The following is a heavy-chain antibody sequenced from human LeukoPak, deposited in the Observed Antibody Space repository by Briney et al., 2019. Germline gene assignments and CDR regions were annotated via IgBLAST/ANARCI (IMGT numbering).Heavy chain of an antibody. D-gene: IGHD2-15*01. J-gene: IGHJ4*02. CDR2: ISGSGGST. CDR3: AKNSGGTCYSHLDY. Sequence: GGSVRLSCAASGFTFSSYGMTWVRQAPGKGLEWVSGISGSGGSTYYEDSVKGRFTISRDNSKNTLYLQMNSLRAEDTAVYYCAKNSGGTCYSHLDYWGQGTLVTVSS. CDR1: GFTFSSYG. V-gene: IGHV3-23*01.